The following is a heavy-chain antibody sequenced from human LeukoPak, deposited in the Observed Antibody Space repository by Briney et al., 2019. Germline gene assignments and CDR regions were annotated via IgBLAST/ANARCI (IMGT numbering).Heavy chain of an antibody. Sequence: PGWSMRLSCAASGFTFSSYSMNWVRQAPGTGLELVSSISSSSSYIYYADSVKGRFTISRDNAKNSLYLQMNSLRAEDTAVFFFQAEDGIRYFDWLLSSDAFDIWGQGTMVTVSS. J-gene: IGHJ3*02. V-gene: IGHV3-21*01. CDR2: ISSSSSYI. CDR3: QAEDGIRYFDWLLSSDAFDI. D-gene: IGHD3-9*01. CDR1: GFTFSSYS.